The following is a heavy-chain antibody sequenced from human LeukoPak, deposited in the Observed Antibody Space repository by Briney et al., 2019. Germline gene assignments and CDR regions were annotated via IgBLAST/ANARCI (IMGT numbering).Heavy chain of an antibody. CDR1: GXTFSDYY. J-gene: IGHJ3*02. CDR2: SRNKANSYTT. Sequence: TGGSLRLSCVVSGXTFSDYYMDWVRQAPGKGLEWVGRSRNKANSYTTEYAASVKGRFTISRDDSKNSLYLQMNSLKTEDTAVYYCARGYRSFDIWGQGTVVTVSS. V-gene: IGHV3-72*01. D-gene: IGHD2-2*02. CDR3: ARGYRSFDI.